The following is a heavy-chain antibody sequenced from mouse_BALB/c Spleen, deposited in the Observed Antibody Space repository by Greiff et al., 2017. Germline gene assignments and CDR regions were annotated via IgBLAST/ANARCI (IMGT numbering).Heavy chain of an antibody. CDR2: IDPANGNT. CDR1: GFNIKDTY. D-gene: IGHD1-1*01. Sequence: VQLQQSGAELVKPGASVKLSCTASGFNIKDTYMHWVKQRPEQGLEWIGRIDPANGNTKYDPKFQGKATITADPSSNTTYLQLSSLTSEDTAVYYCAVYYYESSRDFFAYWGQGTLVTVSA. V-gene: IGHV14-3*02. CDR3: AVYYYESSRDFFAY. J-gene: IGHJ3*01.